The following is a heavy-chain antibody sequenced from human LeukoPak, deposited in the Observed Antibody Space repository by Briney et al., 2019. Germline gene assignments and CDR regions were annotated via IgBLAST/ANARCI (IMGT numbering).Heavy chain of an antibody. J-gene: IGHJ4*02. Sequence: PSETLSFTCAVYGGSFSGYYWSWIRQPPGKGLEWIGEINHSGSTNYNPSLKSRVTISVDTSKNQFSLKLSSVTAADTAVYYCARGLEYDILTGTEGYYFDYWGQGTLVTVSS. D-gene: IGHD3-9*01. CDR3: ARGLEYDILTGTEGYYFDY. CDR2: INHSGST. CDR1: GGSFSGYY. V-gene: IGHV4-34*01.